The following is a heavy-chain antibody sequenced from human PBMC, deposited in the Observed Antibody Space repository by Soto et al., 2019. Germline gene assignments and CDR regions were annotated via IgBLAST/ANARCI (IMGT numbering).Heavy chain of an antibody. D-gene: IGHD1-1*01. Sequence: XESLKVSWKCSGDTCTSYWIGLVRQMPGKGLEWMGIIYPGDSDTRYSPSFQGQVTISADKSISTAYLQWSSLKASDTAMYYCAREARQHFTNAFDIWGQGTMVTVS. J-gene: IGHJ3*02. CDR3: AREARQHFTNAFDI. CDR1: GDTCTSYW. V-gene: IGHV5-51*01. CDR2: IYPGDSDT.